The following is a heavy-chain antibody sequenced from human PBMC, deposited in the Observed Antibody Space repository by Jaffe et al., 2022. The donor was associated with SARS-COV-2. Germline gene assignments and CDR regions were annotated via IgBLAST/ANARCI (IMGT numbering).Heavy chain of an antibody. CDR1: GFTFSSYA. J-gene: IGHJ6*02. Sequence: EVQLLESGGGLVQPGGSLRLSCAASGFTFSSYAMSWVRQAPGKGLEWVSAISGSGGSTYYADSVKGRFTISRDNSKNTLYLQMNSLRAEDTAVYYCAKGGSSGSIYYYYYGMDVWGQGTTVTVSS. CDR2: ISGSGGST. V-gene: IGHV3-23*01. CDR3: AKGGSSGSIYYYYYGMDV. D-gene: IGHD6-19*01.